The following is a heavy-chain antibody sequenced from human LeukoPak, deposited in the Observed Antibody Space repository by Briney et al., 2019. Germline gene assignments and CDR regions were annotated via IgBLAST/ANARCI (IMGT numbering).Heavy chain of an antibody. V-gene: IGHV3-23*01. CDR3: AKEHDLWHEEGNWFDP. CDR1: GFTFTSFA. J-gene: IGHJ5*02. CDR2: ISRSGVAT. Sequence: PGGSLRLSCAASGFTFTSFAMSWVRQAPGKGLEWVSTISRSGVATYYANSVKGRFTISRDNSKNTVYLQMNSLRAEDTAVYYCAKEHDLWHEEGNWFDPWGQGTLVTVSS. D-gene: IGHD3-3*01.